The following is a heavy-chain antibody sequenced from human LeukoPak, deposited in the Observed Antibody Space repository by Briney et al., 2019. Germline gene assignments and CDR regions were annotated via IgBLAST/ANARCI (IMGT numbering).Heavy chain of an antibody. D-gene: IGHD6-13*01. CDR2: IKQDGSEK. J-gene: IGHJ3*02. Sequence: GGSLRLSCVASGFIFSNYWVSWVRQAPGKGLEWVANIKQDGSEKPYVDSVTGRFTISRDNAKNSLYLQMNSLRAEDTAVYYCAKSPSSSSWPDAFDIWGQGTMVTVSS. CDR1: GFIFSNYW. CDR3: AKSPSSSSWPDAFDI. V-gene: IGHV3-7*03.